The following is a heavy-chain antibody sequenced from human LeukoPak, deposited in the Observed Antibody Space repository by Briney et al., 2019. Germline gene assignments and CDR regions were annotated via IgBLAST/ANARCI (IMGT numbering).Heavy chain of an antibody. CDR1: GGSISSSSYY. D-gene: IGHD1-14*01. Sequence: PSETLSLTCTVSGGSISSSSYYWGWIRQPPGKGLEWIGSIYYSGSTYYNPSLKSRVTISVDTSKNQFSLKLSSVTAADTAVYYCARPLGRKYKDAFDIWGQGTMVTVSS. V-gene: IGHV4-39*01. J-gene: IGHJ3*02. CDR3: ARPLGRKYKDAFDI. CDR2: IYYSGST.